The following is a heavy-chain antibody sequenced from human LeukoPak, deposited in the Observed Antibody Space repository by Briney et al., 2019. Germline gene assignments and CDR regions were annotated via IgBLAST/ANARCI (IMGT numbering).Heavy chain of an antibody. V-gene: IGHV3-23*01. CDR3: ANAWFDP. J-gene: IGHJ5*02. CDR1: GFTFSSYD. Sequence: GGSLRLSCAASGFTFSSYDMSWVRQAPGKGLEWVSAISGSGDSTYYADSAKGRFTISRDNSKNTLYLQMNSLRAGDTAVYYCANAWFDPWGQGTLVTVSS. CDR2: ISGSGDST.